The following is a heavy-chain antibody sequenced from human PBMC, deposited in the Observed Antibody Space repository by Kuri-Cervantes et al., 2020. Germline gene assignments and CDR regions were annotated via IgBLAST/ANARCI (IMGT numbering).Heavy chain of an antibody. CDR3: ARERPYYYYGMDV. V-gene: IGHV3-23*01. CDR1: GFTFSSHW. CDR2: ISGSGGST. J-gene: IGHJ6*02. Sequence: GESLKISCAASGFTFSSHWMSWVRQAPGKGLEWVSAISGSGGSTYYADSVKGRFTISRDNSKNTLYLQMNSLRAEDTAVYYCARERPYYYYGMDVWGQGTTVTVSS.